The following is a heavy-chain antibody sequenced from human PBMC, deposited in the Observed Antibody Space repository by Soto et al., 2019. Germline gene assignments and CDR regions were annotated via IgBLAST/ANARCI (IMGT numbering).Heavy chain of an antibody. CDR3: ARRLQWQLRPLDS. CDR2: INTLSSAI. CDR1: GFIFSDYY. D-gene: IGHD6-19*01. Sequence: QEHLMESGGGLVKPGGSLSLSCAGSGFIFSDYYITWIRRSPGKGLEWVSYINTLSSAIYYADSVKGRFTISRDNAKNSVYLQMNSLRAEDTAVYYCARRLQWQLRPLDSWGRGTLVTVSS. J-gene: IGHJ4*02. V-gene: IGHV3-11*01.